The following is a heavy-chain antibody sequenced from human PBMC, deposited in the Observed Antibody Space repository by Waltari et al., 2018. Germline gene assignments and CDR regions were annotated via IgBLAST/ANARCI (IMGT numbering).Heavy chain of an antibody. D-gene: IGHD2-21*01. V-gene: IGHV1-8*03. CDR3: AGGPILWWSTEAFDI. J-gene: IGHJ3*02. CDR1: GYTFTSYD. Sequence: QVQLVQSGAEVKKPGASVKVSCKASGYTFTSYDINWVRQATGQGLEWMGWMNPNSGNTGDAQKSQGRVTITRNTSISTAYMELSSLRSEDTAVYYCAGGPILWWSTEAFDIWGQGTMVTVSS. CDR2: MNPNSGNT.